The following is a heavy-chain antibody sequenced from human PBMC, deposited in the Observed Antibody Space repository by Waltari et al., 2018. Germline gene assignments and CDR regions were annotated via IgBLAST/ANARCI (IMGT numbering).Heavy chain of an antibody. J-gene: IGHJ6*02. CDR2: INSDGSDT. V-gene: IGHV3-74*01. CDR3: ARVARKTYSSPVPGRDYYYGMDV. D-gene: IGHD6-13*01. CDR1: GFNFSRYW. Sequence: EEQLVESGGGLIQPGESLRVSCVVSGFNFSRYWMNWVRQAPGKGLVWVARINSDGSDTSYADSVKGRFTISRDNAKNTVYLQMKSLRAEDTAVYYCARVARKTYSSPVPGRDYYYGMDVWGLGTTVTVSS.